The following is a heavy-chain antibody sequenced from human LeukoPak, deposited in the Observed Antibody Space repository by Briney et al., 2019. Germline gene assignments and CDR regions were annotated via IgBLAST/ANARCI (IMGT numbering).Heavy chain of an antibody. CDR3: ARRSSGDAGGGRWFDP. V-gene: IGHV4-39*01. CDR2: ISYGGST. CDR1: GGSISSSSYY. Sequence: SETLSLTCTVSGGSISSSSYYWGWLRQPPGKGLEWIGSISYGGSTYYNPSLKSRVTISVDTSKNQFSLKLSSVTAADTAVYYCARRSSGDAGGGRWFDPWGQGTLVIVSS. D-gene: IGHD6-19*01. J-gene: IGHJ5*02.